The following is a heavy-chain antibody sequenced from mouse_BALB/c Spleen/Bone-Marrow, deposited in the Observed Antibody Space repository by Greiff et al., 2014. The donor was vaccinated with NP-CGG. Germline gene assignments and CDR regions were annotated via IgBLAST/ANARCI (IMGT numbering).Heavy chain of an antibody. D-gene: IGHD4-1*01. CDR1: GFSLTNYG. Sequence: VKLMESGPGLVAPSQSLPITCTVSGFSLTNYGVHWVRQPPGKGLEWLGVIWAGGSTNYNSALMSRLSISKDNSKSQVFLQMNGLQTDDTAMYYCAREGGTGFASWGQGTLVTVSA. CDR2: IWAGGST. CDR3: AREGGTGFAS. V-gene: IGHV2-9*02. J-gene: IGHJ3*01.